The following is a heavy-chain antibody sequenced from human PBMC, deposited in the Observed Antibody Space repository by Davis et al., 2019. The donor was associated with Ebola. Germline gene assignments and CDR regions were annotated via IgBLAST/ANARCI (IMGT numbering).Heavy chain of an antibody. Sequence: SETLSLTCSVFGDSLSGFYWSWIRQTPGKGLEWIGYIYYTGRVEYNPPLQSRVTISIDTSESRFSLKLTSVTPADTAVYYCARVTSLLPDYWGQGTLVTVSS. CDR2: IYYTGRV. D-gene: IGHD2-21*02. CDR1: GDSLSGFY. V-gene: IGHV4-59*01. CDR3: ARVTSLLPDY. J-gene: IGHJ4*02.